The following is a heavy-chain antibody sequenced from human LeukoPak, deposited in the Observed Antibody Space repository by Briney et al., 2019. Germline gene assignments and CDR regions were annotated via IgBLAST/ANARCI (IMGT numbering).Heavy chain of an antibody. Sequence: PGGSLRLSCAASGFTFSSYSMNWVRQAPGEGLEWVSSISSSSSYIYYADSVKGRFTISTDNTKNSLYLQMNSLRAEDTAVYYCAGGPEPSRYFQHWGQGTLVTVSS. J-gene: IGHJ1*01. CDR1: GFTFSSYS. D-gene: IGHD1-14*01. CDR3: AGGPEPSRYFQH. V-gene: IGHV3-21*01. CDR2: ISSSSSYI.